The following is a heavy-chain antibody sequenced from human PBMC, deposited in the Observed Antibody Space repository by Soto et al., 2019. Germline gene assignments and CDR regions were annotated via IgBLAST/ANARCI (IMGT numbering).Heavy chain of an antibody. CDR3: ARDNGIAGSFDP. V-gene: IGHV3-48*02. CDR2: ITSSSTTI. Sequence: GGSLRLSCAASGFTFSTYSMNWVRQAPGKGLEWISYITSSSTTIFYADSVKGRFTISRDNAKNSPYLQMNSLRDEDTSVYYCARDNGIAGSFDPWGQGTLVTVSS. CDR1: GFTFSTYS. D-gene: IGHD6-13*01. J-gene: IGHJ5*02.